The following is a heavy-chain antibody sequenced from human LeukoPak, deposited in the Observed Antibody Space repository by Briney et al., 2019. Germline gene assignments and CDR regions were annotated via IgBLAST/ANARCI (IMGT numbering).Heavy chain of an antibody. CDR1: GGSISGSSYC. J-gene: IGHJ4*02. CDR2: ISYSGTT. Sequence: PSETLSLTCTVSGGSISGSSYCWGWIRQPPGKGLEWIGSISYSGTTYYNLSLKSRVTISADTSKNQFSLKLSSVTAADTAVYYCLRHPRPYSSGWYYFGYWGQGTLVTVSS. D-gene: IGHD6-19*01. CDR3: LRHPRPYSSGWYYFGY. V-gene: IGHV4-39*01.